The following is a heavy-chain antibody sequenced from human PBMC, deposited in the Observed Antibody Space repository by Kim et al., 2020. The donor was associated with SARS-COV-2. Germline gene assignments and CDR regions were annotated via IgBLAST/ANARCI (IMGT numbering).Heavy chain of an antibody. CDR3: ARDRDYGSEGFDP. CDR1: GGSISSGSYY. V-gene: IGHV4-61*02. CDR2: IYTSGST. Sequence: SETLSLTCTVSGGSISSGSYYWSWIRQPAGKGLEWIGRIYTSGSTNYNPSLKSRVTISVDTSKNQFSLKLSSVTAADTAVYYCARDRDYGSEGFDPWGQGTLVTVSS. J-gene: IGHJ5*02. D-gene: IGHD3-10*01.